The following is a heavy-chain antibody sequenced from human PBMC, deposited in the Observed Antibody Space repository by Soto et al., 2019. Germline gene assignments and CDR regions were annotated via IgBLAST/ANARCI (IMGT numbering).Heavy chain of an antibody. V-gene: IGHV3-23*01. CDR1: GFMFGTYA. D-gene: IGHD3-10*01. J-gene: IGHJ4*02. CDR2: ISGSGNTI. CDR3: TKGLYVDNQGVDY. Sequence: EVQLLESGGGLVQPGGSLRLSCAASGFMFGTYAMSWVRQAPGKGLEWVSAISGSGNTIYYADSVKGRFTTSRDNSKNTLYLQMSSLRAEDTASYYCTKGLYVDNQGVDYWGQGTLVTVSS.